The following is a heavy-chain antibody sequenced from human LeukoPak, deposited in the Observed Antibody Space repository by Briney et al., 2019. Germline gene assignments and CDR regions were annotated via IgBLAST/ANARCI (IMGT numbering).Heavy chain of an antibody. D-gene: IGHD3-3*01. Sequence: SETLSLTCSFSGYSISSGYYWGWIRQPPGQELEWIGNIYHSGSTYYNPSLKSRVTISVDTSKNQFSLKLSSVTAADTAVYYCAGDFWSGYYFGDWGQGTLVTVSS. CDR1: GYSISSGYY. CDR2: IYHSGST. V-gene: IGHV4-38-2*02. CDR3: AGDFWSGYYFGD. J-gene: IGHJ4*02.